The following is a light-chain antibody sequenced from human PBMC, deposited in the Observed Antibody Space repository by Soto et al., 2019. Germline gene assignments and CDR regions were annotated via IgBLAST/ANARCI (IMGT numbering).Light chain of an antibody. Sequence: DIQMTQSPSSVSASVGDRVTITCRASRDIGDMLAWFRHKPGKAPQLLIQTASTLVRETPSRFSGSGSGTDFLLTINNLQPEDFATYYCLQASTFPRTFGQGTKVDIK. CDR3: LQASTFPRT. V-gene: IGKV1-12*01. J-gene: IGKJ1*01. CDR1: RDIGDM. CDR2: TAS.